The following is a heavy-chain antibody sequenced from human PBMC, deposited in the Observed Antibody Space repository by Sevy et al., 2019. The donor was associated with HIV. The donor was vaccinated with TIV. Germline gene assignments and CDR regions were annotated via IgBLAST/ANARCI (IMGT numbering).Heavy chain of an antibody. CDR3: ASPLHYYDSPSAY. D-gene: IGHD3-22*01. J-gene: IGHJ4*02. V-gene: IGHV3-21*01. CDR2: ISSGSSYI. Sequence: GGSLRLSCAASGFTFNYYNMNWVRQAPGKGLEWVSSISSGSSYIYYADSGKGRFTISRDNAKNSLYLQMNSLRAEDTAIYYCASPLHYYDSPSAYWGQGTLVTVSS. CDR1: GFTFNYYN.